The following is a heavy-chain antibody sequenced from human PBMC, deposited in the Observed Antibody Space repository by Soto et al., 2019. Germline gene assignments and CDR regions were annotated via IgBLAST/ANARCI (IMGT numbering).Heavy chain of an antibody. CDR1: GYSFTSHW. D-gene: IGHD1-1*01. CDR3: ARRLSGPKEEYNAYYFYGLDV. J-gene: IGHJ6*02. Sequence: GESLKISFQGSGYSFTSHWITWVRQTPGKGLEWMGRIDPSDSYTNYSPSFQGRVTISADRSISTAFLQWSSLEASDTAIYYCARRLSGPKEEYNAYYFYGLDVWGQGTTVTVSS. V-gene: IGHV5-10-1*01. CDR2: IDPSDSYT.